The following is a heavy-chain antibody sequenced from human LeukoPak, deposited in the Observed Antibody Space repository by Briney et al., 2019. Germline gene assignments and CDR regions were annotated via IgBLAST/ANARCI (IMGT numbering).Heavy chain of an antibody. D-gene: IGHD3-22*01. CDR2: IYYSGST. Sequence: SETLSLTCTVSGGSISSGDYYWSWIRQPPGKGLEWIGYIYYSGSTYYNPSLKSRVTISVDTSKNQFSLKLSSVIAADTAVYYCAREDYYDSSDGSNALDIWGQGTMVTVSS. J-gene: IGHJ3*02. CDR1: GGSISSGDYY. V-gene: IGHV4-30-4*08. CDR3: AREDYYDSSDGSNALDI.